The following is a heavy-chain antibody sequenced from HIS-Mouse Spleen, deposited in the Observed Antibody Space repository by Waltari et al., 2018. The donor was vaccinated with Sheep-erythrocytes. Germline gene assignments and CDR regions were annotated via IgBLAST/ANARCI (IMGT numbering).Heavy chain of an antibody. D-gene: IGHD1-26*01. CDR1: GYTFTGYY. Sequence: QVQLVQSGAEVKKPGASVKVSCKASGYTFTGYYMHWVRQAPGQGLEWMGWINPNSGGTNYEQKFQVRVTMTRATSISTAYMELSRLRSDDTAVYYCAREVGATGLAFDIWGQGTMVTVSS. CDR2: INPNSGGT. CDR3: AREVGATGLAFDI. V-gene: IGHV1-2*02. J-gene: IGHJ3*02.